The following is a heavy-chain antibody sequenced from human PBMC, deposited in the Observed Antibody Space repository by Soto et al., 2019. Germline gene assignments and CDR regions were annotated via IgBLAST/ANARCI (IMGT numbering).Heavy chain of an antibody. D-gene: IGHD3-3*01. V-gene: IGHV1-58*01. CDR1: GFTFTSSA. CDR2: IVVGSGNT. Sequence: QMQLVQSGPEVKKPGTSVKVSCKASGFTFTSSAVQWARQARGQRLEWIGWIVVGSGNTNYAQQFQERVTITRDMSTRTGYMELSSGRSEDRAVYWCAGDGYYTNWFDPWGQGTLVTVCS. CDR3: AGDGYYTNWFDP. J-gene: IGHJ5*02.